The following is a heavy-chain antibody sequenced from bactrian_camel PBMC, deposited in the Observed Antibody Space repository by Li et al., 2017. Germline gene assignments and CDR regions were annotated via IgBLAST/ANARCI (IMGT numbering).Heavy chain of an antibody. D-gene: IGHD3*01. CDR2: LDSVGSI. J-gene: IGHJ4*01. CDR3: AARYGLGAKRGGFNY. V-gene: IGHV3S53*01. Sequence: VQLVESGGGSAQTGGSLNLTCVASGDMYRNTYLMAWFRQAPGKEREGVAVLDSVGSINYADSVKGRFTISKDNARNTLYLQMNSLKPEDTAMYYCAARYGLGAKRGGFNYWGQGTQVTVS. CDR1: GDMYRNTY.